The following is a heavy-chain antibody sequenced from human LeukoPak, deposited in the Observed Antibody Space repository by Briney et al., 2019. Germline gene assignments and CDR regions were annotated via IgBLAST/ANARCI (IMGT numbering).Heavy chain of an antibody. V-gene: IGHV3-48*03. CDR2: ISSSGSIM. Sequence: PGGSLRLSCAASGFTFSRYEMNWVRQAPGKGLEWVSYISSSGSIMYYADSVKGRFTISRDNAKNSLYLQMNSLRAEDTAVYYCVRGRSQAVAGYYYYGMDVWGQGTTVTVSS. CDR1: GFTFSRYE. J-gene: IGHJ6*02. CDR3: VRGRSQAVAGYYYYGMDV. D-gene: IGHD6-19*01.